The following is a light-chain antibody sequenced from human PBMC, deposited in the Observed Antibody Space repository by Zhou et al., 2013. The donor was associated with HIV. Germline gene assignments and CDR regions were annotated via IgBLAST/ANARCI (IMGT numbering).Light chain of an antibody. CDR1: QDINNW. Sequence: DIQMAQSPSSVSASVGDRVTITCRASQDINNWLVWYQQKPGKAPKVLIYAASRLHSGVPLRFSGSGSETDFTFIINNLQPEDFATYYCQQANSFPQLTFGGGTKVEDQT. J-gene: IGKJ4*01. V-gene: IGKV1-12*01. CDR3: QQANSFPQLT. CDR2: AAS.